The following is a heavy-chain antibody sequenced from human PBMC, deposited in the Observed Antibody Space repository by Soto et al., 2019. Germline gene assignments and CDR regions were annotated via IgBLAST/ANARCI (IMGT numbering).Heavy chain of an antibody. CDR2: IYYSGST. J-gene: IGHJ5*02. D-gene: IGHD4-17*01. Sequence: QVQLQESGPGLVKPSETLSLTCTVSGGSISSYYWSWIRQPPGKGLEWIGYIYYSGSTNYNPSLKSRVTISVDTSKNQSSLKLSSVTAADTAVYYCARGGTYGDYGEWFDPWGQGTLVTVSS. V-gene: IGHV4-59*08. CDR1: GGSISSYY. CDR3: ARGGTYGDYGEWFDP.